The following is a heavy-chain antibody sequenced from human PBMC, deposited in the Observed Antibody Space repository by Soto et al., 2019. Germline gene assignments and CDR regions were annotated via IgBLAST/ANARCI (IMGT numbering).Heavy chain of an antibody. CDR2: ISSSSSYI. Sequence: GGSLSLSCAASGFTFSSYSMNWVRQAPGKGLEWVSSISSSSSYIYYADSVKGRFTISRDNAKNSLYLQMNSLRAEDTAVYYCARFAYYDILTGSAYGMDVWGQGTTVTVSS. CDR1: GFTFSSYS. V-gene: IGHV3-21*01. CDR3: ARFAYYDILTGSAYGMDV. J-gene: IGHJ6*02. D-gene: IGHD3-9*01.